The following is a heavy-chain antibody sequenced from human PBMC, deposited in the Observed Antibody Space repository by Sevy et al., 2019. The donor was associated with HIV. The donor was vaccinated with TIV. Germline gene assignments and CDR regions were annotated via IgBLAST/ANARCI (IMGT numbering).Heavy chain of an antibody. Sequence: GESLKISCKGSGYSFTSYWIGWVRQMPGKGLEWMGIIYPGDSDTRYSPSFQGQVTISADKSISTAYLQWSSLKASDTAMYYCARTVQDYDILTAYYMKWFDPWGQGTLVTVSS. J-gene: IGHJ5*02. D-gene: IGHD3-9*01. V-gene: IGHV5-51*01. CDR1: GYSFTSYW. CDR2: IYPGDSDT. CDR3: ARTVQDYDILTAYYMKWFDP.